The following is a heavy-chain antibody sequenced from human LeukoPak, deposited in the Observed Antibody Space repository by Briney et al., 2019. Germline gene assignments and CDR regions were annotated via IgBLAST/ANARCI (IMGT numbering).Heavy chain of an antibody. CDR1: GLTFSSYA. D-gene: IGHD2-2*01. J-gene: IGHJ4*02. V-gene: IGHV3-23*01. CDR3: AKSIAVVPAAMDDY. Sequence: GGSLRLSCAASGLTFSSYAMSWVRQAPGKGLAWVSAISGSGGSTYYADSVKGRFTISRDNSKNTLYLQMNSLRAEDTAVYYCAKSIAVVPAAMDDYWGQGTLVTVSS. CDR2: ISGSGGST.